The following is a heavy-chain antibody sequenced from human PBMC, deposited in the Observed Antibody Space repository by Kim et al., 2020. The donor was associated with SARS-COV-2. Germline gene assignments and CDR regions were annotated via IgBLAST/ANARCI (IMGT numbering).Heavy chain of an antibody. D-gene: IGHD6-19*01. V-gene: IGHV4-34*01. CDR1: GGSFSGYY. CDR3: ARGSRLFGQWLVPAFDI. Sequence: SETLSLTCAVYGGSFSGYYWSWIRQPPGKGLEWIGEINHSGSTNYNPSLKSRVTISVDTSKNQFSLKLSSVTAADTAVYYCARGSRLFGQWLVPAFDIWGQGTMVTVSS. CDR2: INHSGST. J-gene: IGHJ3*02.